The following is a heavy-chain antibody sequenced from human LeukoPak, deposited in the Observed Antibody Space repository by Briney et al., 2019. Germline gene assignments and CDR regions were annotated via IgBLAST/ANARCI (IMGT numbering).Heavy chain of an antibody. V-gene: IGHV1-69*06. D-gene: IGHD6-6*01. CDR1: GGTFSSYA. CDR2: IIPIFGTA. CDR3: ARDLGDGSSSTHWFDP. J-gene: IGHJ5*02. Sequence: GASVKVSCKASGGTFSSYAISWVRQAPGQGLEWMGGIIPIFGTANYAQKFQGRVTITADKSTSTAYMELSSLRSEDTAVYYCARDLGDGSSSTHWFDPWGQGTLVTVSS.